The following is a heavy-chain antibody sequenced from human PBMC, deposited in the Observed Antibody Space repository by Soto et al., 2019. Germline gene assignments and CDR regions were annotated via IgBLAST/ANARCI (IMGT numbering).Heavy chain of an antibody. CDR2: IIPAFRKA. Sequence: QVQLVQSGAEVKKPGSSVKVSCKASGGTFSSYGISWVRQAPGQGLEWMGGIIPAFRKANYAQKFQGRVTITADESASTAYMELSSLRSEDSAVYYCARDREIAAAGSGGNWLDPWGQGTLVTVSS. D-gene: IGHD6-13*01. CDR3: ARDREIAAAGSGGNWLDP. J-gene: IGHJ5*02. V-gene: IGHV1-69*01. CDR1: GGTFSSYG.